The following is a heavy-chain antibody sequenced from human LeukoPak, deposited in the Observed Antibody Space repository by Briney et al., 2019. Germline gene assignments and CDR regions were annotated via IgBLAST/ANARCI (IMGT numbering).Heavy chain of an antibody. J-gene: IGHJ4*02. CDR3: ARVDMTTVTG. CDR1: GYTFTGYY. D-gene: IGHD4-17*01. Sequence: ASVKVSCKASGYTFTGYYMHWVRQAPGQGLERMGRINPNSGGTNYAQKFQGRVTMTRDTSISTAYMELSRLGSDDTAVYYCARVDMTTVTGWGQGTLVTVSS. V-gene: IGHV1-2*06. CDR2: INPNSGGT.